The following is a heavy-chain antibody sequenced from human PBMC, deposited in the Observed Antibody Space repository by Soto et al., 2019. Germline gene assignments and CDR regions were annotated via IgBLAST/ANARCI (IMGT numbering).Heavy chain of an antibody. CDR1: GGTFSSYA. CDR3: ARMAVAGNTRYYGMDV. V-gene: IGHV1-69*13. Sequence: SLKVSCKASGGTFSSYAISWVRQAPGQGLEWMGGIIPIFGTANYAQKFQGRVTITADESTSTAYMELSSLRSEDTAVYYCARMAVAGNTRYYGMDVWGRGTMATV. CDR2: IIPIFGTA. D-gene: IGHD6-19*01. J-gene: IGHJ6*02.